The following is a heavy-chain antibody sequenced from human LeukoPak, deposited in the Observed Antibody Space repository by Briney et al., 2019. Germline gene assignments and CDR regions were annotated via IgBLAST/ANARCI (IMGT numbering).Heavy chain of an antibody. Sequence: WETLTLTCAVSGYSISSGYYWGWIRQPPGKGLEWIVSNYHSGSTYYNPSLKSRVTISADTPKNQFSLKLSSVTAADTAVYYCARWGSISGSDSADAFDIWGQGTMVTVSS. J-gene: IGHJ3*02. CDR2: NYHSGST. D-gene: IGHD1-26*01. CDR1: GYSISSGYY. V-gene: IGHV4-38-2*01. CDR3: ARWGSISGSDSADAFDI.